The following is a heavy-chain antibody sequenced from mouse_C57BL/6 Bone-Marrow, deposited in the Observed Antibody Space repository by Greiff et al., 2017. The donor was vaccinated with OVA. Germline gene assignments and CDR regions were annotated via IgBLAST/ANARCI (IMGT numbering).Heavy chain of an antibody. CDR3: TRSDYYGSSYHAMDY. J-gene: IGHJ4*01. Sequence: VQLQQSGAELVKPGASVKISCKASGYAFSSYWMNWVKQRPGKGLEWIGQIYPGDGDTNYNGKFKGKATLTADKSSSTAYMQLSSLTYEDSAVYFGTRSDYYGSSYHAMDYWGQGTSVTVSS. CDR2: IYPGDGDT. D-gene: IGHD1-1*01. V-gene: IGHV1-80*01. CDR1: GYAFSSYW.